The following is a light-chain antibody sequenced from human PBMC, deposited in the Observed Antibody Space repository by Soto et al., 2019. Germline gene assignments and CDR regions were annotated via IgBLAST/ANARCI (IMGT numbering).Light chain of an antibody. CDR3: LQDYNYPPT. V-gene: IGKV1-6*01. J-gene: IGKJ1*01. CDR1: QSISSY. CDR2: AAS. Sequence: IQMTQSPSSLSASVGDRVTITCRASQSISSYLNWYQQKPGNAPKLLIYAASSLQSGVPSRFSGSGSGTDFTLTISSLQPEEFATYDCLQDYNYPPTFGQGTKGDI.